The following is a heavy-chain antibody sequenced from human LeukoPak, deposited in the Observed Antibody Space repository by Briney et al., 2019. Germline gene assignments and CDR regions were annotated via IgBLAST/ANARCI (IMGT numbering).Heavy chain of an antibody. J-gene: IGHJ4*02. CDR1: GGSISSGDYY. Sequence: SETLSLTCTVSGGSISSGDYYWSWIRQPPGKGLEWIGYIYYSGSTYYNPSLKSRVTISVDTSKNRFSLKLSSVTAADTAVYYCALRGYSYGYSPVIDYWGQGTLVTVSS. CDR2: IYYSGST. V-gene: IGHV4-30-4*08. D-gene: IGHD5-18*01. CDR3: ALRGYSYGYSPVIDY.